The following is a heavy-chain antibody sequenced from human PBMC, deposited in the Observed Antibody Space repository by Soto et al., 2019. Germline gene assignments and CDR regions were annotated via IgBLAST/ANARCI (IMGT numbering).Heavy chain of an antibody. CDR3: ARFDTPDGGNSEVPY. CDR1: GGTFSSYA. Sequence: SVKVSCKASGGTFSSYAISWVRQAPGQGLEWMGGIIPTFGTANYAQKFQGRVTITADESTSTAYMELSSLRSEDTAVYYCARFDTPDGGNSEVPYWGQGTLVTVSS. V-gene: IGHV1-69*13. J-gene: IGHJ4*02. CDR2: IIPTFGTA. D-gene: IGHD2-21*02.